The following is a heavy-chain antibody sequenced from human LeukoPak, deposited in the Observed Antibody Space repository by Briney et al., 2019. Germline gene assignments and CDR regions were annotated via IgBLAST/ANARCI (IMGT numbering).Heavy chain of an antibody. CDR2: IYYSGST. V-gene: IGHV4-59*08. D-gene: IGHD6-19*01. J-gene: IGHJ6*02. CDR1: GGSISSYY. Sequence: PSETLSLTCTVSGGSISSYYWSWIRQPPGKGLEWIGYIYYSGSTNYNPSLKSRVTISVDTSKNQFSPKLSSVTAADTAVYYCARHIESSGWSPYYYGMDVWGQGTTVTVSS. CDR3: ARHIESSGWSPYYYGMDV.